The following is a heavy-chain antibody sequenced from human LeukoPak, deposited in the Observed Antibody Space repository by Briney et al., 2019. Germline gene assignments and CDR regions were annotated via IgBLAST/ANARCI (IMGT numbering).Heavy chain of an antibody. Sequence: ASVKVSCKASGGTFSSYAISWVRQAPGQGLEWMGIINPSGGSTSYAQKFQGRVTMTRDTSTSTVYMELSSLRSEDTAVYYCARSLSDYYGSGSYYISNWFDPWGQGTLVTVSS. J-gene: IGHJ5*02. CDR3: ARSLSDYYGSGSYYISNWFDP. CDR1: GGTFSSYA. D-gene: IGHD3-10*01. V-gene: IGHV1-46*01. CDR2: INPSGGST.